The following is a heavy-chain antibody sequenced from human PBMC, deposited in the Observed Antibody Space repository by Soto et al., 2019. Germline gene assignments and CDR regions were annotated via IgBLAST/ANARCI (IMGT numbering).Heavy chain of an antibody. CDR3: ANIVTTGIAGGYFES. Sequence: DVQLVESGGDLVQPGGSLRLSCAASGFTFSSSWMHWVRQDPERGLVWVSRINSDGSSTDYADSVKGRFTISRDNAQNTLSLKMSSLRAEDTAVYYCANIVTTGIAGGYFESWGQGALVTVSS. V-gene: IGHV3-74*01. CDR1: GFTFSSSW. CDR2: INSDGSST. D-gene: IGHD6-13*01. J-gene: IGHJ4*02.